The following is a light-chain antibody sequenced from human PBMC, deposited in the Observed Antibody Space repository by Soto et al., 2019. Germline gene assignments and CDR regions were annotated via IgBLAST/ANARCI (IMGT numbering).Light chain of an antibody. CDR2: EVT. CDR3: SSQAGINTVV. CDR1: SSDVGGYNY. Sequence: QSALTQPPSASGSPGQSATISCTGTSSDVGGYNYVSWYQQHPGKAPKLMIYEVTKRPSGVPDRFSGSKSGNTASLTVSGLLAEDEADYYCSSQAGINTVVFGGGTKLTVL. J-gene: IGLJ3*02. V-gene: IGLV2-8*01.